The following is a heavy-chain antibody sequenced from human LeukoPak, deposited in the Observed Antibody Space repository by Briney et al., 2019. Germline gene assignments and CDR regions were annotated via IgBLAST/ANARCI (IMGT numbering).Heavy chain of an antibody. V-gene: IGHV4-39*01. Sequence: SETLSLTCTVSGGSISGNSYYWGWVRQPPWKGLEWIGSIYSSGSTYYNPSLNSRVAVSVDTSKNQFSLRLTSVTAADTAVYYCARARGYSYAFDPWGQGTLVTVSS. CDR2: IYSSGST. J-gene: IGHJ5*02. CDR1: GGSISGNSYY. D-gene: IGHD5-18*01. CDR3: ARARGYSYAFDP.